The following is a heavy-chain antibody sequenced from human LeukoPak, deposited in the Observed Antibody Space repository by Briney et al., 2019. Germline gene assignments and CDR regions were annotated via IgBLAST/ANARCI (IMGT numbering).Heavy chain of an antibody. CDR2: ISSTGGST. CDR1: GFTFNTYA. J-gene: IGHJ4*02. Sequence: GGSLRLSCAASGFTFNTYAMIWVRQAPGKGLEWVSTISSTGGSTYYADSVKGRFTISRDNSKNTLYLQMNSLRAEDTAVYYCARDLGPGIAAYRPGYWGQGTLVTVSS. CDR3: ARDLGPGIAAYRPGY. V-gene: IGHV3-23*01. D-gene: IGHD6-13*01.